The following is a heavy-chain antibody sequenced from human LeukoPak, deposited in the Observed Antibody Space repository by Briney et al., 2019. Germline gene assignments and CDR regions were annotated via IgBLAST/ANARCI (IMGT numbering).Heavy chain of an antibody. D-gene: IGHD1-26*01. CDR2: ITSSSSYT. V-gene: IGHV3-21*04. CDR3: AKHPIRRWELPHGYFDL. Sequence: PGGSLRLSCAASGFTFSTYNMNWVRQAPGKGLEWVSSITSSSSYTFYADSVKGRFTISRDNAKNSLYLQMNSLRAEDTAVYYCAKHPIRRWELPHGYFDLWGRGTLVTVSS. J-gene: IGHJ2*01. CDR1: GFTFSTYN.